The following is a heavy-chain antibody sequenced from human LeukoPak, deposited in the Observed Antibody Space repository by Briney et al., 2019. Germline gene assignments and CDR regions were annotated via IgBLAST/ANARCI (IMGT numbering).Heavy chain of an antibody. CDR1: GGSISSSSYY. J-gene: IGHJ5*02. D-gene: IGHD3-10*01. V-gene: IGHV4-39*07. Sequence: SETLSLTCTVSGGSISSSSYYWGWIRQPPGKGLEWIGSIYYSGSTYYNPSLKSRVTISVDTSKNQFSLKLSSVTAADTAVYYCARGTAGFGEFPFDPWGQGTLVTVSS. CDR3: ARGTAGFGEFPFDP. CDR2: IYYSGST.